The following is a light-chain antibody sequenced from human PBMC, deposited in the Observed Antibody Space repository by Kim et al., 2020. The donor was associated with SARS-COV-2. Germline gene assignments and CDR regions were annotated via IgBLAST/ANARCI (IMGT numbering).Light chain of an antibody. V-gene: IGKV1-39*01. CDR3: QQSYTTPWLS. CDR2: AAS. CDR1: QSIGKR. J-gene: IGKJ4*01. Sequence: IQMTQSPSSLAASVGDRVTIACRASQSIGKRLNWYQQRPGKAPKLLIYAASTLQSGVPSRFSGTGSGTDFALTISSLQPEDFATYYCQQSYTTPWLSFGGGTKLEIK.